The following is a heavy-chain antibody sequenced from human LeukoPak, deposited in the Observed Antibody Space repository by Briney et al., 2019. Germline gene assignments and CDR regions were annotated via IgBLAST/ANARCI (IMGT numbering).Heavy chain of an antibody. Sequence: PGGSLRLSCVASGFTVSSNFMSWVRQAPGKGLEWVSVIYSGGSTFYADSVKGRFTISRDNSKNTLYLQMNSLRAEDTAVYYCARVLRFDWSHYWGQGTLVTVSS. CDR1: GFTVSSNF. CDR3: ARVLRFDWSHY. V-gene: IGHV3-66*01. D-gene: IGHD3-9*01. CDR2: IYSGGST. J-gene: IGHJ4*02.